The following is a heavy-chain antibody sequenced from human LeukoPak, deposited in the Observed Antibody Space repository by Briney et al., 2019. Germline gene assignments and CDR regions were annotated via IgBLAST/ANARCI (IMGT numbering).Heavy chain of an antibody. D-gene: IGHD2-15*01. V-gene: IGHV3-30*04. CDR3: ARRSVAAIDY. Sequence: GRSLRLSCAASGFTFSSYAMHWVRQAPGKGLEWVAVISYDGSNKYYADSVKGRLTISRDNSKNALYLQMISLRAEETAVYYCARRSVAAIDYWGHGTLVTVSS. CDR1: GFTFSSYA. CDR2: ISYDGSNK. J-gene: IGHJ4*01.